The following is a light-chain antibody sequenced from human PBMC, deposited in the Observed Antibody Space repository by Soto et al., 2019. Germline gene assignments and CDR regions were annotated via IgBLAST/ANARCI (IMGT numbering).Light chain of an antibody. CDR2: DNN. CDR1: RSNIGNYY. V-gene: IGLV1-51*01. Sequence: QSVLTQPPSVSAAPGQKVTISCSGGRSNIGNYYVSWYQHLPGTAPKLLIYDNNKRPSGIPDRFSGSKSGTSATLGITGLQTGDEADYYCATWDSSLSAVVFGGGTKLTVL. J-gene: IGLJ2*01. CDR3: ATWDSSLSAVV.